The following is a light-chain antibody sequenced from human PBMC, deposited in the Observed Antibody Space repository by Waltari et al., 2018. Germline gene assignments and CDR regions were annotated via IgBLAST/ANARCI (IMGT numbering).Light chain of an antibody. CDR3: SSHSRTITLI. CDR1: SSDIGGYSY. CDR2: DIN. J-gene: IGLJ2*01. V-gene: IGLV2-14*03. Sequence: QSALTQPASVSGSLGQSITISCSGTSSDIGGYSYVSWYRNSPGKVPTLIIYDINNRPSEVSDRFSGSRSGNTATLTISGLQAEDEAHYFCSSHSRTITLIFGGGTKLTVL.